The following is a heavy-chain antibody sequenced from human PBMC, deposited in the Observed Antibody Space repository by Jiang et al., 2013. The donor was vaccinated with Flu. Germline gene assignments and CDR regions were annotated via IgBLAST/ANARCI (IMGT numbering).Heavy chain of an antibody. J-gene: IGHJ5*02. D-gene: IGHD4-17*01. CDR2: INTNTGNP. CDR1: GYTFTSYA. CDR3: ARTPLLLTPAGGPAPDYDNWFDP. V-gene: IGHV7-4-1*02. Sequence: QSGSELKKPGASVKVSCKASGYTFTSYAMNWVRQAPGQGLEWMGWINTNTGNPTYAQGFTGRFVFSLDTSVSTAYLQISSLKAEDTAVYYCARTPLLLTPAGGPAPDYDNWFDPWGQGTLVTVSS.